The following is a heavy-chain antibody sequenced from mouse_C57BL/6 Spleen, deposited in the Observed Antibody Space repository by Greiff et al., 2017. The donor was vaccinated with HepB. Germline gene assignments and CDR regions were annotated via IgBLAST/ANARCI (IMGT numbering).Heavy chain of an antibody. CDR2: IYPRSGNT. J-gene: IGHJ4*01. Sequence: QVQLKESGAELARPGASVKLSCKASGYTFTSYGISWVKQRTGQGLEWIGEIYPRSGNTYYNEKFKGKATLTADKSSSTAYMELRSLTSEDSAVYFCARSGSIYYAMDYWGQGTSVTVSS. CDR3: ARSGSIYYAMDY. V-gene: IGHV1-81*01. CDR1: GYTFTSYG. D-gene: IGHD1-1*01.